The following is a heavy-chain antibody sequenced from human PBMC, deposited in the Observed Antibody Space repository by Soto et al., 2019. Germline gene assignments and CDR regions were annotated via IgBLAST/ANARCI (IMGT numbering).Heavy chain of an antibody. CDR2: ISAYNGNT. CDR1: GYTFTSYF. CDR3: ARQNYYSGMDV. Sequence: GASVKVSCKASGYTFTSYFITWVRQAPGQGLEWMGWISAYNGNTNYAQMLQGRVTMTTDTSTATAYMEMTSLRSDDTAVYYCARQNYYSGMDVWGQGXTVTVSS. V-gene: IGHV1-18*01. J-gene: IGHJ6*02.